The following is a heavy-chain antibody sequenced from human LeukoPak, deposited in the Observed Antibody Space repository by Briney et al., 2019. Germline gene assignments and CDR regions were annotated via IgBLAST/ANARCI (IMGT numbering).Heavy chain of an antibody. D-gene: IGHD3-3*01. V-gene: IGHV1-2*06. CDR2: INPNSGGT. Sequence: ASVKVSCXASGYTFTGYYMHWVRQAHGQGLEWMARINPNSGGTNYARTFQGRVTMTRDTSISTAYMELSRLRSDDTAVYYCAREGDPYYDFWSGYYLPGWFDPWGQGTLVTVSS. J-gene: IGHJ5*02. CDR3: AREGDPYYDFWSGYYLPGWFDP. CDR1: GYTFTGYY.